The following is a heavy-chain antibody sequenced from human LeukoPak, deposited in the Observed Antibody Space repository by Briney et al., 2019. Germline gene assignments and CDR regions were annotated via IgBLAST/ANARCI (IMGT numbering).Heavy chain of an antibody. CDR3: TSTPHQHYWFDP. Sequence: SVKVSCKASGGTFSSYAISWVRQAPGQGLEWMGRIIPIFGTANYAQKFQGRVTITTDESTSTAYMELSSLRSEDTAVYYCTSTPHQHYWFDPWGQGTLVTVSS. CDR2: IIPIFGTA. V-gene: IGHV1-69*05. CDR1: GGTFSSYA. J-gene: IGHJ5*02.